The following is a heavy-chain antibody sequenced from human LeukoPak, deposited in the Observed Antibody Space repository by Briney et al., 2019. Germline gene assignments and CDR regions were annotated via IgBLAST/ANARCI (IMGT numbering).Heavy chain of an antibody. CDR3: ANNWNLDY. CDR1: GFTFSSYG. J-gene: IGHJ4*02. Sequence: GGSLRLSCAASGFTFSSYGMHWVRQAPGKGLEWVAVISYDGSNKYYADSVKGRFTISRDSSKSTLYLQMNSLRAEDTAVYYCANNWNLDYWGQGTLVTVSS. CDR2: ISYDGSNK. V-gene: IGHV3-30*18. D-gene: IGHD1-1*01.